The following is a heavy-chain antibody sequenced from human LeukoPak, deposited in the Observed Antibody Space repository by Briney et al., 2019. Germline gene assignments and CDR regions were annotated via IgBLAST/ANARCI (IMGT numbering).Heavy chain of an antibody. Sequence: GGSLRLSCAASGFTFSDYYMSWIRQAPGKGLEWVSYISSSGSTIYYADSVKGRFTISRDNAKNSLYLQMNSLRAEDTAVYYCARDLYDYVWGSPIIGYWGQGNLVTVSS. J-gene: IGHJ4*02. D-gene: IGHD3-16*01. CDR3: ARDLYDYVWGSPIIGY. CDR1: GFTFSDYY. CDR2: ISSSGSTI. V-gene: IGHV3-11*04.